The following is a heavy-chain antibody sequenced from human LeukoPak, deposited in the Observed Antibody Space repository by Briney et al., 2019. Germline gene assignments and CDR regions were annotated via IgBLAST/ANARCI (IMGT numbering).Heavy chain of an antibody. CDR1: GFTFDDYA. CDR3: AGGPMNYYYYYYMDV. CDR2: ISWNSGSI. V-gene: IGHV3-9*01. Sequence: PGGSLRLSCAASGFTFDDYAMHWVRQAPGKGLEWVSGISWNSGSIGYADSVKGRFTISRDNAKNSLYLQMNSLRAEDTALYYCAGGPMNYYYYYYMDVWGKGTTVTISS. J-gene: IGHJ6*03.